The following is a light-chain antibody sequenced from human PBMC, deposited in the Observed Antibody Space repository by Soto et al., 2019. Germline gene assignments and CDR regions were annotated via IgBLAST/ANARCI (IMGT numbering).Light chain of an antibody. CDR1: QSVSIN. CDR2: GAS. V-gene: IGKV3-15*01. Sequence: EIVMTQSPATVSVSPGERATLSCMASQSVSINLAWYQQKPGQAPRLLIYGASTRATGIPARFSGSGSGTDFTLTISRMEPEDFAVYCCQQYGSSPRTFGQGTKVDIK. CDR3: QQYGSSPRT. J-gene: IGKJ1*01.